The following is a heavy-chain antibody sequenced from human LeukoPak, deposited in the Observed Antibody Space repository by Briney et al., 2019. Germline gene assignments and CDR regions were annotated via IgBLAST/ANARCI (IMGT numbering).Heavy chain of an antibody. CDR2: INHSGST. J-gene: IGHJ4*02. Sequence: SETLSLTCAVYGGSFSGYYWSWIRQPPGKGLEWIGEINHSGSTNYNPSLKSRVTISVDMSKNQFSLKLSSVTAADTAVYYCARTYSLVPAADYWGQGTLVTVSS. CDR3: ARTYSLVPAADY. D-gene: IGHD2-2*01. CDR1: GGSFSGYY. V-gene: IGHV4-34*01.